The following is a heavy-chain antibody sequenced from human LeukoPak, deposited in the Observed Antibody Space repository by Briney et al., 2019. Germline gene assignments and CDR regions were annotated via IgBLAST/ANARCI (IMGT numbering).Heavy chain of an antibody. CDR2: IIPIFGTA. CDR1: GGTFSSYA. CDR3: GRDLHIVATIVGGGEFDY. V-gene: IGHV1-69*05. J-gene: IGHJ4*02. Sequence: ASVKVSCKASGGTFSSYAISWVRQAPGQGLEWMGRIIPIFGTANYAQKFQGRVTITTDESTSTAYMELSSLRSEDRAGYYCGRDLHIVATIVGGGEFDYWGQGTLVTVSS. D-gene: IGHD5-12*01.